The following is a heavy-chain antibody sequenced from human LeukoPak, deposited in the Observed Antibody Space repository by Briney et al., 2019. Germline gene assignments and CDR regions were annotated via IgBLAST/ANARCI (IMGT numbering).Heavy chain of an antibody. CDR1: GDSVSGNSTA. D-gene: IGHD5-24*01. V-gene: IGHV6-1*01. Sequence: SQTLSLTCAISGDSVSGNSTAYNWIRQSPSRGLEWLGSTYYRSKWYNDYAVSVKSRIIINPDTSKNQLSLQLKSVTPEDTAVCYCARGGQGDGYSADEAFDFWGQGTMVTVSS. J-gene: IGHJ3*01. CDR2: TYYRSKWYN. CDR3: ARGGQGDGYSADEAFDF.